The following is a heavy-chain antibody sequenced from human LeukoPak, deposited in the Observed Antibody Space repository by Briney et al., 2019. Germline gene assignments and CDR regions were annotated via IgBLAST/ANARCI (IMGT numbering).Heavy chain of an antibody. Sequence: ASVKVSCKASGYTFTSYYMHWVRQAPGQGPEWMGTINPSGDSTSYAQRFQGRVTMTRDTSTSTVYMELSSLRSEDTAVYYCAREFGQPNDAFDIWGQGTMVTVSS. D-gene: IGHD3-10*01. J-gene: IGHJ3*02. V-gene: IGHV1-46*01. CDR1: GYTFTSYY. CDR2: INPSGDST. CDR3: AREFGQPNDAFDI.